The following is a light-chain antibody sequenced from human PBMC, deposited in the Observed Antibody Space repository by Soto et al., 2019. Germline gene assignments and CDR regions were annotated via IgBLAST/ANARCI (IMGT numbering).Light chain of an antibody. V-gene: IGKV1-5*03. CDR3: QQYNSYSRYT. J-gene: IGKJ2*01. CDR2: KAS. Sequence: DIQMTQSPSTLSASVGDRVTITCRASQSISSWLAWYQQKPGKAPKLLIYKASSLESGVPSRFSGSGSGKEFTLTISSLQPDDFATYYCQQYNSYSRYTFGQGTKLEIK. CDR1: QSISSW.